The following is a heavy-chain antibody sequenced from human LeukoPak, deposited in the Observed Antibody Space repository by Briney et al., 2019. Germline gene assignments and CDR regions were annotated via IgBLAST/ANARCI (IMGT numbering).Heavy chain of an antibody. CDR3: ARGGYYDFWSGYQIHDY. J-gene: IGHJ4*02. D-gene: IGHD3-3*01. CDR2: ISAYNGNT. V-gene: IGHV1-18*01. Sequence: GASVKVSCKASGYTFTSYGISWVRQAPGQGLEWMGWISAYNGNTSYAQKLQGRVTMTTDTSTSTAYMDLRSLRSDDTAVYYCARGGYYDFWSGYQIHDYWGQGTLVTVSS. CDR1: GYTFTSYG.